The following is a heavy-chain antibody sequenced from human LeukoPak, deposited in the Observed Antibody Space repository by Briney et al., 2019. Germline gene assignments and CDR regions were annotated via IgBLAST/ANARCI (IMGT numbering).Heavy chain of an antibody. D-gene: IGHD1-26*01. Sequence: GESLKISCKGSGYSFASYWIGWVRQMPGKGLEWMGIIYPGDSDTRYSPSFQGQVTISADKSISTAYLQWSSLKASDTAKYYCARNSGSYDSFFDYWGQGTLVTVSS. CDR3: ARNSGSYDSFFDY. CDR1: GYSFASYW. CDR2: IYPGDSDT. J-gene: IGHJ4*02. V-gene: IGHV5-51*01.